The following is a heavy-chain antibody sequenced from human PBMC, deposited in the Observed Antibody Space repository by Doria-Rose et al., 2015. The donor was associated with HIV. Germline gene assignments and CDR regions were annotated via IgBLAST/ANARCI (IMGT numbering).Heavy chain of an antibody. CDR2: IFSDDER. V-gene: IGHV2-26*01. CDR3: ARIKSSRWYHKYYFDF. J-gene: IGHJ4*02. Sequence: QVTLKEPGPVLVKPTETLTPTCTVSGVSLSSPGMGVGWIRQPPGKALEWLANIFSDDERSYKPSRKSRLTISRGTSKSQVVLTMTDMDPVDTATYYCARIKSSRWYHKYYFDFWGQGTLVIVSA. CDR1: GVSLSSPGMG. D-gene: IGHD6-13*01.